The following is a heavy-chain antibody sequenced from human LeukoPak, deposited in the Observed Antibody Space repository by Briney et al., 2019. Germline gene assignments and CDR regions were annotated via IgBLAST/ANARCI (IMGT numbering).Heavy chain of an antibody. Sequence: SQTLSLTCTVSGGSISSGGYYWSWIRQHPGKGLEWIGYIYYSGSTYYNPSLKSRVTISVDTSKNQFSLKLSSVTAADTAVYYCARDVRGYSYGFDYWGLGTLVTVSS. J-gene: IGHJ4*02. V-gene: IGHV4-31*03. D-gene: IGHD5-18*01. CDR3: ARDVRGYSYGFDY. CDR1: GGSISSGGYY. CDR2: IYYSGST.